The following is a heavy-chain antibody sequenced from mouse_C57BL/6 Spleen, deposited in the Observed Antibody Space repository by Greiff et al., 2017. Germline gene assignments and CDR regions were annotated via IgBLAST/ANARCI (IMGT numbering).Heavy chain of an antibody. CDR1: GYAFTNYL. D-gene: IGHD2-4*01. CDR3: ARSYDYDDYFDY. Sequence: QVQLQQSGAELVRPGTSVKVSCKASGYAFTNYLIEWVKQRPGQGLEWIGVINPGSGGTNYNEKFKGKATLTADKSSSTAYMQLSSLTSEDSAVYFCARSYDYDDYFDYWGQGTTLTVSS. V-gene: IGHV1-54*01. J-gene: IGHJ2*01. CDR2: INPGSGGT.